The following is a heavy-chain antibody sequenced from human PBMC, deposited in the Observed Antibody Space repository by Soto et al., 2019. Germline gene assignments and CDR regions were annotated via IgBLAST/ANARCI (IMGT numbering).Heavy chain of an antibody. Sequence: ASVKVSCKASGGTFSSYAISWVRQAPGQGLEWMGGIIPIFGTANYAQKFQGRVTITADESTSTAYMELSSLRSEDTAVYYCARDRGSGSHYYYYYGMDVWGQGTTVTVSS. CDR3: ARDRGSGSHYYYYYGMDV. CDR1: GGTFSSYA. D-gene: IGHD1-26*01. V-gene: IGHV1-69*13. CDR2: IIPIFGTA. J-gene: IGHJ6*02.